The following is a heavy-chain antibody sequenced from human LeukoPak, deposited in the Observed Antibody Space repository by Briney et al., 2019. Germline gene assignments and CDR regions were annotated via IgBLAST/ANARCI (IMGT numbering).Heavy chain of an antibody. D-gene: IGHD3-22*01. CDR3: ARQDYYDSIGTFDY. Sequence: PSETLSLTCTVSGGSISSSSYYWGWIRQPPGKGLEWIGSIYYSGSTYYNPSLKSRVTISVDTSKNQFSLKLSSVTAADTAVYYCARQDYYDSIGTFDYWGQGTLVTVSS. J-gene: IGHJ4*02. V-gene: IGHV4-39*01. CDR1: GGSISSSSYY. CDR2: IYYSGST.